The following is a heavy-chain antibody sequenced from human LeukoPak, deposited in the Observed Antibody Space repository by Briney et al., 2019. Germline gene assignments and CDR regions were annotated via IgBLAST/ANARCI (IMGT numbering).Heavy chain of an antibody. CDR1: GYTFTGYY. J-gene: IGHJ6*02. D-gene: IGHD6-13*01. V-gene: IGHV1-2*02. Sequence: GASVKVSCKASGYTFTGYYMHWVRQAPGQGLEWMGWINPDSGGTNYAQKFQGRVTMTRDTSISTAYMELSSLRSEDTAVYYCARVGGPYSSSWYPSYYYGMDVWGQGTTVTVSS. CDR2: INPDSGGT. CDR3: ARVGGPYSSSWYPSYYYGMDV.